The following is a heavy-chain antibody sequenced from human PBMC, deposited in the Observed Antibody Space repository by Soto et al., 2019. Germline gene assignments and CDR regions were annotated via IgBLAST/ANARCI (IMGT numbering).Heavy chain of an antibody. Sequence: SESLSLTCTFSCGSIISGGDYWSWIRQHPGKGLEWIGYIYYSGSTYYNPSLKSRVTISVDTSKNQFSLKLSSVTAADTAVYYCARGGVVVPAAMSPSYGMDVWGQGTTVTVSS. J-gene: IGHJ6*02. CDR2: IYYSGST. CDR1: CGSIISGGDY. CDR3: ARGGVVVPAAMSPSYGMDV. V-gene: IGHV4-31*03. D-gene: IGHD2-2*01.